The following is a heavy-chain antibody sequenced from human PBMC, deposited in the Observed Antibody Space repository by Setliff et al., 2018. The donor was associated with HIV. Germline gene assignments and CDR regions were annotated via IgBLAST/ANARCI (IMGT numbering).Heavy chain of an antibody. CDR2: VYHTGST. J-gene: IGHJ4*02. V-gene: IGHV4-38-2*02. CDR1: GYSISSRYY. D-gene: IGHD2-2*01. CDR3: ASSPAWRSDFGLHTFDY. Sequence: PSETLSLTCTVSGYSISSRYYWGWIRQPPGKGLGWIGSVYHTGSTYYNPSLKSRVTMSADTSKNQFSLKLSSVTAADTAVYYCASSPAWRSDFGLHTFDYWGQGTLVTVSS.